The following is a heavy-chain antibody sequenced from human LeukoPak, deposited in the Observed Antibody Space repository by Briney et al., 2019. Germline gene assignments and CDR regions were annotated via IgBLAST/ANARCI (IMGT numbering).Heavy chain of an antibody. CDR2: ISSNGGNT. Sequence: PGGPLRLSCSASGFTFSDYAMFWVRQAPGKGLEYVSAISSNGGNTYYADSVKGRFTISRDNSKNTLYLQMSSLRAEDTAVYYCVKPRKYTTKWSFDYWGQGTLVTVSS. J-gene: IGHJ4*02. D-gene: IGHD2-15*01. CDR3: VKPRKYTTKWSFDY. CDR1: GFTFSDYA. V-gene: IGHV3-64D*06.